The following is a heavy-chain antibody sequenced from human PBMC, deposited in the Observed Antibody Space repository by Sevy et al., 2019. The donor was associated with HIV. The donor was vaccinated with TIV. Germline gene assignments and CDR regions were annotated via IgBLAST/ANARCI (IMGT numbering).Heavy chain of an antibody. V-gene: IGHV3-15*01. J-gene: IGHJ4*02. CDR1: GFTFNKAW. CDR2: IKSKTDGATR. D-gene: IGHD1-26*01. CDR3: AAGVGASDFDY. Sequence: GGSLRLSCVASGFTFNKAWMSWVRQAPGNGLEWVGRIKSKTDGATRDLAAPVKGRIIISRDDSKNTLYLQISNLKIEDTGVYFCAAGVGASDFDYWGQGTLVTVSS.